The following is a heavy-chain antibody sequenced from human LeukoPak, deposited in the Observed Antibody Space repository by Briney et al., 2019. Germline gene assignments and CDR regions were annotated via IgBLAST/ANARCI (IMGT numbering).Heavy chain of an antibody. J-gene: IGHJ6*03. CDR3: ARSRRQWPPGDYVDV. CDR1: GFTFDDYA. D-gene: IGHD6-19*01. CDR2: ISWNSGSI. V-gene: IGHV3-9*01. Sequence: PGRSLRLSCAASGFTFDDYAMHWVRQAPGKGLEWVSGISWNSGSIGYADSVKGRFTISRDNAKNSLYLQMNSLRAEDTALYYCARSRRQWPPGDYVDVWGKGTTVTISS.